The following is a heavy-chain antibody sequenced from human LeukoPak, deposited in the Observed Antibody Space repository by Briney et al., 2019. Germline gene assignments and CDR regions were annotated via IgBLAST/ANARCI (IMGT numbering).Heavy chain of an antibody. D-gene: IGHD3-16*01. V-gene: IGHV4-59*08. CDR2: IYYSGST. CDR1: GGSISSYY. CDR3: ARRGYSFRGVAYGELDY. Sequence: SETLSLTCTVSGGSISSYYWSWIRQPPGKGLEWIGYIYYSGSTNYNPSLKSRVTISVDTSKNQFSLKLSSVTAADTAVYYCARRGYSFRGVAYGELDYWGQGTLVTVSS. J-gene: IGHJ4*02.